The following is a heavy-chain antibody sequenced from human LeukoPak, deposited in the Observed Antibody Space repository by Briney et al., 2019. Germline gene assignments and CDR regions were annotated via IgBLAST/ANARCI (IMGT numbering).Heavy chain of an antibody. D-gene: IGHD3-10*01. Sequence: GGSLRLSCAASGFTVSSNYMSWVRQAPGKGLEWVSVIYSGGSTYYADSVKGRFTISRDNSKTPLYLQMNSLRAEDTAVYYCARDRALLWFGEFSFDYWGQGTLVTVSS. CDR2: IYSGGST. CDR1: GFTVSSNY. CDR3: ARDRALLWFGEFSFDY. J-gene: IGHJ4*02. V-gene: IGHV3-66*01.